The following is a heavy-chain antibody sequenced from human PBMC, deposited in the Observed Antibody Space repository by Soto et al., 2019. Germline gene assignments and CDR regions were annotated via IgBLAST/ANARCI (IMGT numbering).Heavy chain of an antibody. Sequence: GTLRLSCTASGFTLGDYALSWIRQAPGKGPERVGFIRSTAYGGTTEHAASVKGSFTISRADSKSIAYLQLKSLKTEATSVDYSSRGLWDGSASPGDFDYCGRGTLGAVSS. CDR3: SRGLWDGSASPGDFDY. CDR1: GFTLGDYA. V-gene: IGHV3-49*03. CDR2: IRSTAYGGTT. J-gene: IGHJ4*02. D-gene: IGHD3-16*01.